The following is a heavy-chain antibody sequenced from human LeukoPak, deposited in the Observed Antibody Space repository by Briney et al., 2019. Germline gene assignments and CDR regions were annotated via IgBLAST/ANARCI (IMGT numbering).Heavy chain of an antibody. D-gene: IGHD3-22*01. Sequence: PGGSLRLSCAASGFTFSSYEMNLVRQAPGKGLEWVSYISRSASTIYYADSVKGRFTISRDNAKNSLYLQMNSLRGDDTASYYCATDSSGFSYWGQGILVAVSS. CDR1: GFTFSSYE. CDR3: ATDSSGFSY. CDR2: ISRSASTI. J-gene: IGHJ4*02. V-gene: IGHV3-48*03.